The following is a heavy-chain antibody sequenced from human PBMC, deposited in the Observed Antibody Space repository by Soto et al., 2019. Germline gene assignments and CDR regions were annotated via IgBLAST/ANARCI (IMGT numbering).Heavy chain of an antibody. CDR1: GFTFSVYA. CDR2: ISYDGSNK. CDR3: ARDPSYGPYYYGMDV. Sequence: QVQLVESGGGVVQPGRSLRLSCAASGFTFSVYAMHWVRQAPGKGLEWVAVISYDGSNKYYADSVKGRFTISRDNSKTTLYLQMHSLRAEDTAVYYCARDPSYGPYYYGMDVWGQGTTVTVSS. D-gene: IGHD5-18*01. J-gene: IGHJ6*02. V-gene: IGHV3-30-3*01.